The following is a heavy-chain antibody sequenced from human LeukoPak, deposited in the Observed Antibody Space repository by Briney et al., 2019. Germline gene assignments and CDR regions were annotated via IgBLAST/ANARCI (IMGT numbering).Heavy chain of an antibody. J-gene: IGHJ4*01. CDR2: VSRSGTT. CDR3: TRLVPAWEGGGSNY. V-gene: IGHV4-38-2*01. D-gene: IGHD1-26*01. Sequence: PSETLSLTCVVSGYPISNNYFWGWIRQSPGKGLEWIGTVSRSGTTYYNPSLKSRVIISIDTSKNQFSLKLITITAADTALYYFTRLVPAWEGGGSNYWGRGTLVTVSS. CDR1: GYPISNNYF.